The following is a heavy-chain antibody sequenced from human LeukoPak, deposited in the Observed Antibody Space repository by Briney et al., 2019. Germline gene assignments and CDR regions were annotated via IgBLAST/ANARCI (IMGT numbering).Heavy chain of an antibody. V-gene: IGHV4-39*01. D-gene: IGHD6-13*01. CDR2: IYYSGST. CDR3: ARHSGIAAVDDAFDI. J-gene: IGHJ3*02. Sequence: SETLSLTCTVSGGSISSSSYYWGWIRQLPGKGLEWIGSIYYSGSTYYNPSLKSRVTISVDTSKNQFSLKLSSVTAADTAVYYCARHSGIAAVDDAFDIWGQGTMVTVSS. CDR1: GGSISSSSYY.